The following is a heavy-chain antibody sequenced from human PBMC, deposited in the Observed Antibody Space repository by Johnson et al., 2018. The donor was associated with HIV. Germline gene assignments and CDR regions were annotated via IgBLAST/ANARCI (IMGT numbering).Heavy chain of an antibody. Sequence: VQLVESGGGVVQPGRSLRLSCAASGFTFSSYAMHWVRQAPGKGLEWVAVIYSGGSTYYADSVKGRFTISRANSKNTLYLQMNSLSAEDTAVYYCARDRRDVSSSRGFGPTRRAFDIWGQGTMVTVSS. V-gene: IGHV3-66*01. CDR1: GFTFSSYA. CDR2: IYSGGST. J-gene: IGHJ3*02. CDR3: ARDRRDVSSSRGFGPTRRAFDI. D-gene: IGHD6-6*01.